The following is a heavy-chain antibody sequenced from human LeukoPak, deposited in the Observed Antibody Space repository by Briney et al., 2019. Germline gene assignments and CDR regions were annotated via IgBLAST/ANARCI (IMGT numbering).Heavy chain of an antibody. Sequence: GGSLRLSCAASGFTFSNYAMSWVRQAQGKGLEWVSVISGSGASTYYTASVKGRFTIYRDNSKNTLYLQMNSLRAEDTAVYYCANIRYNSGLDYWGQGTLVTVSS. J-gene: IGHJ4*02. CDR3: ANIRYNSGLDY. V-gene: IGHV3-23*01. CDR1: GFTFSNYA. D-gene: IGHD5-18*01. CDR2: ISGSGAST.